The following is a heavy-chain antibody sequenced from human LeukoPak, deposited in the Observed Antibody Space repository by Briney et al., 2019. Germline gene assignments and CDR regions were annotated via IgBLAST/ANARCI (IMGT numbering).Heavy chain of an antibody. J-gene: IGHJ6*02. CDR1: GFTFSSYW. Sequence: GGSLRLSCAASGFTFSSYWMSWVRQAPGKGLEWVANIKQDGSEKYYADSVKGRFTISRDNAKNSLYLQMNSLRAEDTAVYYCARDDVSYYDILTGYYPPYYYYGMDVWGQGTTVTVSS. D-gene: IGHD3-9*01. CDR2: IKQDGSEK. V-gene: IGHV3-7*01. CDR3: ARDDVSYYDILTGYYPPYYYYGMDV.